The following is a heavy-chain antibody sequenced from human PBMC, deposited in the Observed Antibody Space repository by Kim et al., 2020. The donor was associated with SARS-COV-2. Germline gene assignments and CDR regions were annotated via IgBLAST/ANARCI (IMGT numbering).Heavy chain of an antibody. D-gene: IGHD3-16*01. CDR1: GGSISSYY. V-gene: IGHV4-59*01. Sequence: SETLSLTCTVSGGSISSYYWSWIRQPPGKGLEWIGYIYYSGSTNYNPSLKSRVTISVDTSKNQFSLKLSSVTAADTAVYYCARVGGPFLDFDYWGQGTLVTVSS. CDR2: IYYSGST. J-gene: IGHJ4*02. CDR3: ARVGGPFLDFDY.